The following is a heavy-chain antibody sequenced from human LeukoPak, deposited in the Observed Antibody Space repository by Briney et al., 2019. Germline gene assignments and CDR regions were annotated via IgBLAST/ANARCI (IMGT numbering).Heavy chain of an antibody. Sequence: ASVTVSFKVSGYTLTELSMHWVRQAPGKGLEWMGGFDPEDGETIYAQKFQGRVTMTEDTSTDTAYMELSSLRSEDTAVYYCARCGRTGTTSSPFDYWGQGTLVTVSS. V-gene: IGHV1-24*01. J-gene: IGHJ4*02. CDR2: FDPEDGET. D-gene: IGHD1-7*01. CDR3: ARCGRTGTTSSPFDY. CDR1: GYTLTELS.